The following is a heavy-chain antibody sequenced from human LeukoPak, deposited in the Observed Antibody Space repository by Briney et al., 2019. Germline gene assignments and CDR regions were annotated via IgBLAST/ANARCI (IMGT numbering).Heavy chain of an antibody. CDR1: GGSISSGSFY. CDR2: IYFSGTT. V-gene: IGHV4-61*01. J-gene: IGHJ4*02. D-gene: IGHD6-19*01. CDR3: ARGRSPAVAGPTLDY. Sequence: SETLSLTCTVSGGSISSGSFYWAWIRQPPGKGLEWIGNIYFSGTTNYNPSLKSRVTISVDTSKNQFSLKLSSVTAADTAVYYCARGRSPAVAGPTLDYWGQGTLVTVSS.